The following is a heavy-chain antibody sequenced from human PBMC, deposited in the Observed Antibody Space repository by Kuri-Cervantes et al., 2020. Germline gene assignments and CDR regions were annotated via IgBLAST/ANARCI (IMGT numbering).Heavy chain of an antibody. J-gene: IGHJ5*02. Sequence: GESLKISCAASGFTFSSYSMNWVRQAPGKGLEWVSSISSSSSYIYYADSVKGRFTISRDDAKNSLYLQMNSLRAEDTALYYCANDRGGSAWGQGTLVTVSS. CDR1: GFTFSSYS. CDR2: ISSSSSYI. V-gene: IGHV3-21*04. CDR3: ANDRGGSA. D-gene: IGHD3-10*01.